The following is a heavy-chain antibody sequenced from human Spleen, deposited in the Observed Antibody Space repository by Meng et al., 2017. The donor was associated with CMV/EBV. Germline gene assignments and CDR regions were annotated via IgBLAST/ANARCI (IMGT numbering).Heavy chain of an antibody. J-gene: IGHJ2*01. CDR1: GYTFTGYY. CDR3: ARERTGTTDWYFDL. Sequence: SGYTFTGYYMHCVRQAPGQGLEWMGWINPSSGGTNNAQKFQGRVTMTRDTSISTAYMELSRLRSDDTAVYYCARERTGTTDWYFDLWGRGTLVTVSS. V-gene: IGHV1-2*02. D-gene: IGHD1-7*01. CDR2: INPSSGGT.